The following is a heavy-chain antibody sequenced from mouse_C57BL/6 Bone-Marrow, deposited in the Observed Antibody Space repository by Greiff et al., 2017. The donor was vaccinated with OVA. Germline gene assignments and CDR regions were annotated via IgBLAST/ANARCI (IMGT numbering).Heavy chain of an antibody. Sequence: QVQLKESGPGLVQPSQSLSITCTVSGFSLTSYGVHWVRQSPGKGLEWLGVIWSGGSTDYNAAFISRLSISKDNSKSQVFFKMNSLQADDTAIYYCARKGIYYGNYDGFFYYAMDYWGQGTSVTVSS. V-gene: IGHV2-2*01. CDR2: IWSGGST. CDR1: GFSLTSYG. J-gene: IGHJ4*01. CDR3: ARKGIYYGNYDGFFYYAMDY. D-gene: IGHD2-1*01.